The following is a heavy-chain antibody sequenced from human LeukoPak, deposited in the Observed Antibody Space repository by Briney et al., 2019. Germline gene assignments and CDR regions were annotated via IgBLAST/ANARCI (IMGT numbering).Heavy chain of an antibody. V-gene: IGHV3-48*03. CDR2: ISSSGSTI. CDR3: AKALIAVAGTRIYAFDI. Sequence: PGGSLRLSCAASGFTFSSYEMNWVRQAPGKGLEWVSYISSSGSTIYYADSVKGRFTISRDNAKNSLYLQMNSLRAEDMALYYCAKALIAVAGTRIYAFDIWGQGTMVTVSS. J-gene: IGHJ3*02. CDR1: GFTFSSYE. D-gene: IGHD6-19*01.